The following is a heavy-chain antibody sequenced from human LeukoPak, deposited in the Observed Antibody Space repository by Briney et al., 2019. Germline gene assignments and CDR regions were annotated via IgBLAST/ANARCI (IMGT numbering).Heavy chain of an antibody. D-gene: IGHD5-12*01. J-gene: IGHJ4*02. Sequence: GGSLRLSCAASGFSFRDFWMTWVRQAPGKGLEWVANINQGGSVKYYVDSVKGRFTNSRDDAESSLYVQMNSLRDEDTAVYYCARFGYSGWNLEYWGQGTLVTVSS. CDR3: ARFGYSGWNLEY. CDR1: GFSFRDFW. CDR2: INQGGSVK. V-gene: IGHV3-7*01.